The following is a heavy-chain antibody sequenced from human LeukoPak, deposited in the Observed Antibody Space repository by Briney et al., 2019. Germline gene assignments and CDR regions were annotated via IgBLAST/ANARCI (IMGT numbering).Heavy chain of an antibody. J-gene: IGHJ5*02. CDR2: IYHSGST. V-gene: IGHV4-30-2*01. CDR1: GGSISSGGYS. Sequence: PSHTLSLTCAVSGGSISSGGYSWTWIRQPPGKGLERIGYIYHSGSTYYNPSLKSRVTISVDRSKNQFSLKLSSVTAADTAVYYCARGSKNSQYNWFDPWGEGTLVTVSS. CDR3: ARGSKNSQYNWFDP. D-gene: IGHD2/OR15-2a*01.